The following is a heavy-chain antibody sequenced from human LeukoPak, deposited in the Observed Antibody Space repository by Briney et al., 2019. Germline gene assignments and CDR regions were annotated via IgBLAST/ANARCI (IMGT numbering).Heavy chain of an antibody. V-gene: IGHV3-23*01. CDR2: ISGSGGST. CDR3: ANFVATIRDYFDY. J-gene: IGHJ4*02. Sequence: GGSLRLYCAASGFTFSSYAMSWVRQAPGKGLEWVSAISGSGGSTYYADSVKGRFTISRDNSKNTLYLQMNSLRAEDTAVYYCANFVATIRDYFDYWGQGTLVTVSS. D-gene: IGHD2-15*01. CDR1: GFTFSSYA.